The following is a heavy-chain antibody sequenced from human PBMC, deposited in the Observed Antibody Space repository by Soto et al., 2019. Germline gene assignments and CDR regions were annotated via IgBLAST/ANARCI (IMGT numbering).Heavy chain of an antibody. CDR3: ARRVVVAPVANV. CDR1: GGSVSYNIYY. Sequence: SETLSLTCSVSGGSVSYNIYYWGWIRQPPGKGLEWVGGIFYTGTTYYNPSLKDRLSISVDTSKNSFSLNLTSVTAADTAVYFCARRVVVAPVANVWGQGALVTVSS. D-gene: IGHD2-21*01. J-gene: IGHJ4*02. CDR2: IFYTGTT. V-gene: IGHV4-39*01.